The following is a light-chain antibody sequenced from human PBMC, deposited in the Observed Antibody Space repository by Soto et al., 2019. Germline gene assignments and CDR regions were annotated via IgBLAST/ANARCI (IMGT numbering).Light chain of an antibody. J-gene: IGKJ1*01. CDR3: QQYDSSVP. CDR1: QSVSNDY. Sequence: ITHAPGTVALGPSVDLGGRRRASQSVSNDYVAWVQQKPGQTPRLLIYSVSSRATGIPDRFSCSGTGPDFTLTISGLEPEDFAVYSCQQYDSSVPFGQGTKVE. V-gene: IGKV3-20*01. CDR2: SVS.